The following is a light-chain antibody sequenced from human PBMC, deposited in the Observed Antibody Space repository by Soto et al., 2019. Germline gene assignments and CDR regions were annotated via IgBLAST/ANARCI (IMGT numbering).Light chain of an antibody. CDR1: QSIRTW. CDR2: DAS. V-gene: IGKV1-5*01. Sequence: DIQMTQSPSTLSASVVDRVTISCRASQSIRTWLAWYQQKPGRAPKLLIYDASNLESGVPSRFSGGGSGTDFTLTISSLQPDDFATYYCQQYSDYWTFGQGTKVDI. CDR3: QQYSDYWT. J-gene: IGKJ1*01.